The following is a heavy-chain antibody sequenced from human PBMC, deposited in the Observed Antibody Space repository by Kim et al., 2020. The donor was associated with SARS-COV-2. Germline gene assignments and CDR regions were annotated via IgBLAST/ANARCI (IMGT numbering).Heavy chain of an antibody. CDR2: ISFDGNNI. D-gene: IGHD6-19*01. CDR1: GFTFSSYG. CDR3: AKGRIAVAATAMNY. Sequence: GGSLRLSCAASGFTFSSYGMHWVRQAPGKGLEWVAVISFDGNNIYYADSVKGRFTISRDNSKNTLYLQMNSLRAEDTAVYYCAKGRIAVAATAMNYWGQGNLVTVTS. J-gene: IGHJ4*02. V-gene: IGHV3-30*18.